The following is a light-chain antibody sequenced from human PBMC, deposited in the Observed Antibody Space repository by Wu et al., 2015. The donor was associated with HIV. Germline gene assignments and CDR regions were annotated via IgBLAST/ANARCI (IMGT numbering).Light chain of an antibody. V-gene: IGKV3-20*01. CDR1: QSVSSSY. CDR2: GAS. J-gene: IGKJ1*01. Sequence: EIVLTQSPGTLSLSPGERATLSCRASQSVSSSYLAWYQQKPGQAPRLLIYGASSRATGIPDRFSGSGSGTDFTLTISRLEPEDFAVYYCQQYGSSHLVTFGQGPRWKSN. CDR3: QQYGSSHLVT.